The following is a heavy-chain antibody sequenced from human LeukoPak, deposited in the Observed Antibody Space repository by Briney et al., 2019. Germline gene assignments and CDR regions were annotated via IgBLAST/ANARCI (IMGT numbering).Heavy chain of an antibody. CDR2: IYYSGST. V-gene: IGHV4-59*01. CDR3: ARGTRLLWFGELLAWFDP. CDR1: GGSISSYY. Sequence: AETLSLTCTVSGGSISSYYWSWIRQPPGKGLEWLGYIYYSGSTNYNPSLKSRVTISVDTSKNQFSLKLSSATAADTAVYYCARGTRLLWFGELLAWFDPWGQGTLVTVSS. J-gene: IGHJ5*02. D-gene: IGHD3-10*01.